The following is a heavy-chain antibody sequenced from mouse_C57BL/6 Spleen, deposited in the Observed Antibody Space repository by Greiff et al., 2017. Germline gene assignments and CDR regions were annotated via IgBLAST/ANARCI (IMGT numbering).Heavy chain of an antibody. CDR3: ARAGYFGSSYVYFDV. CDR2: IRNKANGYTT. D-gene: IGHD1-1*01. Sequence: EVMLVESGGGLVQPGGSLSLSCAASGFTFTDYYMSWVRQPPGKALEWLGFIRNKANGYTTEYSASVKGRFTISRDNSHSILYLHMKAVRAEDSASYDCARAGYFGSSYVYFDVWGTGTTVTVSS. CDR1: GFTFTDYY. J-gene: IGHJ1*03. V-gene: IGHV7-3*01.